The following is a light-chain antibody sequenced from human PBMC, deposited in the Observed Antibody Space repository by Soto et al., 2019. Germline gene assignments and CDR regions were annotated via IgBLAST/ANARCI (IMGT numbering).Light chain of an antibody. CDR1: PSLVHSDGNTY. V-gene: IGKV2-24*01. J-gene: IGKJ2*01. CDR3: KHATLFPYT. CDR2: KIS. Sequence: DIVMTQTPLSSPVTVGPPASISCRSRPSLVHSDGNTYLSWLQQRPGQPPRLLIYKISNRFSVVPDRVRGSGSGTDFTLKISRVEAEVGGVYDCKHATLFPYTFDKGNKLASK.